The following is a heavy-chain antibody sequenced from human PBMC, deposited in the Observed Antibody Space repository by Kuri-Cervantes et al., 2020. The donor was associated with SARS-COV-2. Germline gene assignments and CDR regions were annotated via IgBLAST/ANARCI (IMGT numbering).Heavy chain of an antibody. CDR3: ARSRAMIVAQADAFDI. Sequence: GSLRLSCTVSGGSISSSSYHWGWIRQPPGKGLEWIGSIYYSGSTYYNPSLKSRVTISVDTSKNQFSLKLSSVTAADTAVYYCARSRAMIVAQADAFDIWGQGTMVTVSS. D-gene: IGHD3-22*01. CDR2: IYYSGST. CDR1: GGSISSSSYH. V-gene: IGHV4-39*01. J-gene: IGHJ3*02.